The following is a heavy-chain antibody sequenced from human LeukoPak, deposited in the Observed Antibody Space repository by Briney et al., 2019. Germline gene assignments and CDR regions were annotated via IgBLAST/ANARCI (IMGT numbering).Heavy chain of an antibody. CDR1: GYSFTNYW. CDR2: IFPGDSHT. V-gene: IGHV5-51*01. Sequence: GASLKISGKGSGYSFTNYWIGWVRQMPGKGLEWMGIIFPGDSHTRYSPSFQGQVTMSADKSISTAYLQWSSLRASDTAMYYCARSSVNWFDPWGQGTLATVSS. CDR3: ARSSVNWFDP. D-gene: IGHD3-3*01. J-gene: IGHJ5*02.